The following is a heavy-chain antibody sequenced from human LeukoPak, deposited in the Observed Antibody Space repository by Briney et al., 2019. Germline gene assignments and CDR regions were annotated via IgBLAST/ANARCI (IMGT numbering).Heavy chain of an antibody. Sequence: GGSLRLSCAASGFTFSSYSMYWVRQAPGKGLEWVSSISSSSSYIYYADSVKGRFTISRDNAKNSLYLQMNSLRAEDTAVYYCARDRSGSYLGAFNIWGQGTMVTVSS. CDR1: GFTFSSYS. J-gene: IGHJ3*02. V-gene: IGHV3-21*01. D-gene: IGHD1-26*01. CDR3: ARDRSGSYLGAFNI. CDR2: ISSSSSYI.